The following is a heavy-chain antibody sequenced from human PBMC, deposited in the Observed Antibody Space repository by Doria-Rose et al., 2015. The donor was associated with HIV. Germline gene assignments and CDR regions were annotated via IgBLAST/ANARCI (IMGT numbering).Heavy chain of an antibody. Sequence: QVQLQESGPGLVKPSETLSLTCTVSGGSVASGTPYWDWIRQTPGKGLEWIGTIYYSGNTYYNPSLRGRVSISLHTSENQYSLKLISVTAADTGVYYCAKQAVNWFDPWGQGTLVTVSS. D-gene: IGHD6-25*01. V-gene: IGHV4-39*01. CDR3: AKQAVNWFDP. CDR2: IYYSGNT. CDR1: GGSVASGTPY. J-gene: IGHJ5*02.